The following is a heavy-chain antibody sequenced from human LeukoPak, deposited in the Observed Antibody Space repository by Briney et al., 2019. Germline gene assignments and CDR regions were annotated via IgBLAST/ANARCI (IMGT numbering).Heavy chain of an antibody. CDR3: ARVGGIRCHNWFDP. J-gene: IGHJ5*02. CDR2: INHSGST. V-gene: IGHV4-34*01. D-gene: IGHD4-17*01. CDR1: GGSFSGYY. Sequence: SETLSLTCAVYGGSFSGYYWSWIRQPPGKGMEWIGEINHSGSTNYNPSLKSRVTISVDTSKNQFSLKLISVTAADTAVYYCARVGGIRCHNWFDPWGQGTLVTVSS.